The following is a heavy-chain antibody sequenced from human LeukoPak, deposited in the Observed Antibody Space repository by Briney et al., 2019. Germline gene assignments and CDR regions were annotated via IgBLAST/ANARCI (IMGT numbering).Heavy chain of an antibody. Sequence: PGGSLRLSCAAFGFTFSSYAMHWVRQAPGKGLEWVAVISYDGSNKYYADSVKGRFTISRDNSKNTLYLQMNSLRAEDTAVYYCARDPRDYYDSSGYYYFYYYYGMDVWGQGTTVTVSS. CDR2: ISYDGSNK. D-gene: IGHD3-22*01. CDR3: ARDPRDYYDSSGYYYFYYYYGMDV. CDR1: GFTFSSYA. J-gene: IGHJ6*02. V-gene: IGHV3-30*04.